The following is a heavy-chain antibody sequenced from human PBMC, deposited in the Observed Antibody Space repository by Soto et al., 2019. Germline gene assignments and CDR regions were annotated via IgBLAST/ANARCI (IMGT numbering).Heavy chain of an antibody. D-gene: IGHD1-26*01. CDR1: TDSSSFTNSY. V-gene: IGHV4-39*07. J-gene: IGHJ4*02. CDR2: SSYNGGT. Sequence: SETLSLTCTVSTDSSSFTNSYWGWIRQPPGKALQWIGSSSYNGGTFYNPSLKSRVTISVDTSKNQFSLKLSSVTAADTAVYYCARSRYSGSYFFDYWGQGILVTVSS. CDR3: ARSRYSGSYFFDY.